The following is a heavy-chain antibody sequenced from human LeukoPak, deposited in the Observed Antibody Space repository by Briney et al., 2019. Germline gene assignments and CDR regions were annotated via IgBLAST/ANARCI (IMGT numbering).Heavy chain of an antibody. CDR2: IIPIFGTA. J-gene: IGHJ6*03. CDR1: GGTFSSYA. D-gene: IGHD6-19*01. CDR3: SRGDGAVAGRRDYYYYYMDV. V-gene: IGHV1-69*05. Sequence: ASVKVSCKASGGTFSSYAISWVRQAPGQGLEWMGRIIPIFGTANYAQKFQGRVTITTDESTSTAYMELSSLRSEDTAVYYLSRGDGAVAGRRDYYYYYMDVWGKGTTVTVSS.